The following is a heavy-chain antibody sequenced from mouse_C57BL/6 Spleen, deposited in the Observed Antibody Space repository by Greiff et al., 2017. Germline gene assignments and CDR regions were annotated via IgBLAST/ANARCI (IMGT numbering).Heavy chain of an antibody. CDR3: ASKGDAMDY. Sequence: VQLQQSGPELVKPGASVKIPCKASGYTFTDYNMDWVKQSPGKSLEWIGDINPNNGGTIYNQKFKGKATLTVDKSSSTAYMELRSLTSEDTAVYYCASKGDAMDYWGQGTSVTVSS. CDR1: GYTFTDYN. CDR2: INPNNGGT. V-gene: IGHV1-18*01. J-gene: IGHJ4*01.